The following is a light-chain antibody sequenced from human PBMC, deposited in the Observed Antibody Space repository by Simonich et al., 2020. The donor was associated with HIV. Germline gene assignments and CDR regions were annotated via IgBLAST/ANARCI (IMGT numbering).Light chain of an antibody. CDR2: AAS. J-gene: IGKJ4*01. CDR1: QSISSY. V-gene: IGKV1-39*01. CDR3: QQSYSTPPT. Sequence: DIQMTQSPTSLSAYIGERVTITCRESQSISSYLNWYQQKPGKAPKLLIYAASSLQSGVPSRFSGNGSGTDFTLSISSLQPEDFATYYCQQSYSTPPTFGGGTKVEIK.